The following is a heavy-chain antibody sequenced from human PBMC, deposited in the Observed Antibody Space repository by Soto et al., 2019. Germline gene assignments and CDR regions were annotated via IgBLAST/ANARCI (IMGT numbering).Heavy chain of an antibody. Sequence: GGSLRLSCAASGFTFSDYAMHWVRQAPGKGLEWVAIISFDGSNEHYADSVQGRFTISRDNSENTLYLQMNSLRADDTAVYYCARPAATVIFYSGMDVWGQGTTVTVSS. J-gene: IGHJ6*02. CDR3: ARPAATVIFYSGMDV. V-gene: IGHV3-30-3*01. CDR2: ISFDGSNE. CDR1: GFTFSDYA. D-gene: IGHD4-17*01.